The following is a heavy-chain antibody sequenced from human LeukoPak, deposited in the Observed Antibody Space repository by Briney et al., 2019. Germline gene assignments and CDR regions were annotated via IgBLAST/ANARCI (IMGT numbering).Heavy chain of an antibody. CDR1: AYTLTGQY. CDR3: ARQAGDDALDI. CDR2: ISPHSGFT. D-gene: IGHD7-27*01. Sequence: GASVKVSCKASAYTLTGQYIHWVRQAPGQGLEWMGWISPHSGFTMYPQRFQGRVTMTTDTSISTAFLEVRRLRSDDTAAYYCARQAGDDALDIWGQGTMITVYS. V-gene: IGHV1-2*02. J-gene: IGHJ3*02.